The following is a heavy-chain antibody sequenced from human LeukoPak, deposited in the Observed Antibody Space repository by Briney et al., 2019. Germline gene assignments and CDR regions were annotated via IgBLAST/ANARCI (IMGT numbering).Heavy chain of an antibody. Sequence: SVKVSCKASGGTFTSYGISWVRQAPGQGLEWMGGIIPMFGTTKYAQKFQGRVTITADQSTRTAYMEMSSLRSEDTALYYCSTVGSSASDPYDYWGQGTLVTVSS. CDR1: GGTFTSYG. CDR3: STVGSSASDPYDY. D-gene: IGHD2-2*01. J-gene: IGHJ4*02. V-gene: IGHV1-69*01. CDR2: IIPMFGTT.